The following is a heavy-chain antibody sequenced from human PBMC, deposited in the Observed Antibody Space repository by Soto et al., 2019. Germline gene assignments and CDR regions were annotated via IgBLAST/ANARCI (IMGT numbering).Heavy chain of an antibody. J-gene: IGHJ5*02. Sequence: QVQLVESGGGVVQPGRSLRLSCAASGFTFSSYAMHWVRQAPGKGLEWVAVISYDGSNKYYADSVKGRFTISRDNSKNTLDPQMNSLRAEDTAVYYCARDPVVAATTNWFDPWGQGTLVTVSS. V-gene: IGHV3-30*14. CDR3: ARDPVVAATTNWFDP. CDR1: GFTFSSYA. CDR2: ISYDGSNK. D-gene: IGHD2-15*01.